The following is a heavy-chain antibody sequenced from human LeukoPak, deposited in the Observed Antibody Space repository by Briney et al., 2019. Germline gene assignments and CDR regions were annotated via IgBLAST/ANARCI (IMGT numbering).Heavy chain of an antibody. CDR2: FSCDGRAS. CDR1: GFTFDDYA. Sequence: AGSRRLACVASGFTFDDYAMHWVRQAAGKGLEWVCPFSCDGRASRYADSVKGRVTMSRDNSRNSLVLQMNSLEPEDTDLYYCANLADSGVGSRKEGFDYWGQGMLVTVS. J-gene: IGHJ4*02. V-gene: IGHV3-43*01. D-gene: IGHD3-10*01. CDR3: ANLADSGVGSRKEGFDY.